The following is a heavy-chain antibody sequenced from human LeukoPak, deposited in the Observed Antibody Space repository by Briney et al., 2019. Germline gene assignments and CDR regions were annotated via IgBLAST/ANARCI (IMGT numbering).Heavy chain of an antibody. CDR1: GYTFTDYY. J-gene: IGHJ4*02. Sequence: ASVTVSCKASGYTFTDYYMHWVRQAPGQGLEWMGWINPNSGGTNYAQKFQGRVTMTRDTSISTDYMNLSRLRSDDTAGYDCARGGVRFGELLPDYWGQGTLVSVSS. CDR2: INPNSGGT. D-gene: IGHD3-10*01. CDR3: ARGGVRFGELLPDY. V-gene: IGHV1-2*02.